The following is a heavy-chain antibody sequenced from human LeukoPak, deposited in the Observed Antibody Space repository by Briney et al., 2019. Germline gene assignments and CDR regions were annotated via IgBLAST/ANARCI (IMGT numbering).Heavy chain of an antibody. D-gene: IGHD6-13*01. CDR1: GFTFDDYA. CDR3: TKAHLQSSSWYPHGGMDV. J-gene: IGHJ6*02. V-gene: IGHV3-9*01. CDR2: ISWNSGSI. Sequence: GRSLRLSCAASGFTFDDYAMHWVRRAPGQGLEWVSGISWNSGSIAYAESLKGRFTISRDNAKNSPYLQMNSLRAEDTALYYCTKAHLQSSSWYPHGGMDVWGQGTTVTVSS.